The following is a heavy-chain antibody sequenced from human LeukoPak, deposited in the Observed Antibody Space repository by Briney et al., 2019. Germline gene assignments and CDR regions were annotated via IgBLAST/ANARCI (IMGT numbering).Heavy chain of an antibody. D-gene: IGHD4/OR15-4a*01. J-gene: IGHJ4*02. Sequence: GASVKGSCKASEVTFINYYMHWGRQAPGQGLEWLGVINLPGGFTHYHQKFQDRVTMTRDTSTSTVDMELSSLRSEDTAVYYCARDLDYGEKAEDYWGQGTLVTVPS. V-gene: IGHV1-46*01. CDR1: EVTFINYY. CDR3: ARDLDYGEKAEDY. CDR2: INLPGGFT.